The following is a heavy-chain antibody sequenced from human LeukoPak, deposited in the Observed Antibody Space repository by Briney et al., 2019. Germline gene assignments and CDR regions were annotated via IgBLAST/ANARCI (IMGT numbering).Heavy chain of an antibody. CDR1: GFTFSSYA. CDR2: ISYDGSNK. J-gene: IGHJ4*02. CDR3: AKDYYDSSGYPFDY. V-gene: IGHV3-30-3*01. Sequence: GRSLRLSCAASGFTFSSYAMHWVRQAPGKGLEWVAVISYDGSNKYYADSVRGRFTISRDNSKNTLYLQMNSLRAEDTAVYYCAKDYYDSSGYPFDYWGQGTLVIVSS. D-gene: IGHD3-22*01.